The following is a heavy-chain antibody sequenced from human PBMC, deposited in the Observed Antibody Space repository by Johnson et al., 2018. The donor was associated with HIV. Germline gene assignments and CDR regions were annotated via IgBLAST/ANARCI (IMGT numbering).Heavy chain of an antibody. CDR1: GFTFSSYA. V-gene: IGHV3-30*04. Sequence: QVQLVESGGGVVQPGRSLRLSCAASGFTFSSYAMHWVRQAPGKGLEWVAVISYDGSNKYYADSVKGQFTISRDNSKNTLYLQMNSLRAEDTAVYYCATRGVTDWGGAFDIWGQGTILTVSS. D-gene: IGHD3/OR15-3a*01. CDR2: ISYDGSNK. CDR3: ATRGVTDWGGAFDI. J-gene: IGHJ3*02.